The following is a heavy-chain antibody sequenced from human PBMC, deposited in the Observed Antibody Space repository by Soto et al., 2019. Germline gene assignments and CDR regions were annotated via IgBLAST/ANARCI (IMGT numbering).Heavy chain of an antibody. CDR2: INTSNDNK. CDR3: ARDPGAASFDF. D-gene: IGHD2-15*01. CDR1: GYTFTNYG. Sequence: ASVNVSCKASGYTFTNYGISWVRQAPGEGLEWVGWINTSNDNKLYAQKLQGRLTLTTDTSTSTAYVDLTTLRSDDTAVYFCARDPGAASFDFWAQGTLVTVSS. J-gene: IGHJ4*02. V-gene: IGHV1-18*01.